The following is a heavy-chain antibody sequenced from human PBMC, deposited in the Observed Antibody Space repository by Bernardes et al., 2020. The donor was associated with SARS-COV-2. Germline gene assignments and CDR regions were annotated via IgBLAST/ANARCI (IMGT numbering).Heavy chain of an antibody. CDR3: SRSPASITLVRGMITTTAFDYYGMDV. CDR2: VSTSGNT. CDR1: RDPISRGGYY. J-gene: IGHJ6*02. D-gene: IGHD3-10*01. Sequence: SETLSLPCTLSRDPISRGGYYWSWIRKPAGKGLEWVVRVSTSGNTNYNLSPRSRVTISLDRSGNRFSLTLTSVTAADTAVYYCSRSPASITLVRGMITTTAFDYYGMDVWGQGTTVVVSS. V-gene: IGHV4-61*02.